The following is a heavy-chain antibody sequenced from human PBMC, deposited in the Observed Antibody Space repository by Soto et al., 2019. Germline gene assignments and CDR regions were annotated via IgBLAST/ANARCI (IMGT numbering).Heavy chain of an antibody. V-gene: IGHV3-30*18. D-gene: IGHD1-1*01. CDR3: AKSVYNWNDGFFDY. Sequence: QVQLVESGGGVVQPGRSLRLSCAAYGFTFSTYGMHWVRQAPGKGLEWVAVISYDGVNKYYADSVKGRFTISRDNSKNTLYLEMNSLRAADKAVYYCAKSVYNWNDGFFDYWGQGTLVTVSS. CDR2: ISYDGVNK. CDR1: GFTFSTYG. J-gene: IGHJ4*02.